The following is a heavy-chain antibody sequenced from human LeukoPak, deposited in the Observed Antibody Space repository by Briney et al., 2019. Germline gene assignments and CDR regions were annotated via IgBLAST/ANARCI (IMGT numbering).Heavy chain of an antibody. CDR2: ILHDGSKT. J-gene: IGHJ5*02. CDR1: GFSFKSYA. V-gene: IGHV3-30*18. CDR3: AKDRYGSGNNWLDP. D-gene: IGHD3-10*01. Sequence: GGSLRLSCRASGFSFKSYAMHWVRQAPGKGLEWLAFILHDGSKTYHADSINGRFTISRDNSNNTLFLQMSSLTTEDTGVYYCAKDRYGSGNNWLDPWGQGTPVTVSS.